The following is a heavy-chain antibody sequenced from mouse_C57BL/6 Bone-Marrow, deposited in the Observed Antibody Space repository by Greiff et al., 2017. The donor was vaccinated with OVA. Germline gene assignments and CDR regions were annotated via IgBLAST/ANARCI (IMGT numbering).Heavy chain of an antibody. V-gene: IGHV1-5*01. CDR3: TRSPFTTVALSGSY. J-gene: IGHJ3*01. D-gene: IGHD1-1*01. CDR2: IYPGNSDT. Sequence: EVQLQQSGTVLARPGASVKMSCKTSGYTFTSYWMHWVKQRPGQGLEWIGAIYPGNSDTSYNQKFKGKAKLTAVTSASTAYMELSSLTNEDSAVYYCTRSPFTTVALSGSYWGQGTLVTVSA. CDR1: GYTFTSYW.